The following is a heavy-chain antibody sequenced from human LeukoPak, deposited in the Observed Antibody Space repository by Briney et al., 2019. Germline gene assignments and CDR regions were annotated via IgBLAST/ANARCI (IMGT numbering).Heavy chain of an antibody. J-gene: IGHJ2*01. CDR1: GFTFSDYY. Sequence: GGSLRLSCAASGFTFSDYYMSWIRQAPGKGLEWVSYISSSGSTIYQADSVKGRFTIYRDNAKNSMYLQMNSLRAEDTAVYYCARDRYGSGSYYNWYFDLWGRGTLVTVSS. V-gene: IGHV3-11*01. CDR2: ISSSGSTI. CDR3: ARDRYGSGSYYNWYFDL. D-gene: IGHD3-10*01.